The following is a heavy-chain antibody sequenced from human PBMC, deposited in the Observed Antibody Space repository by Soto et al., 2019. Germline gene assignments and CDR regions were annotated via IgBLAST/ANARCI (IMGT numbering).Heavy chain of an antibody. CDR2: LKSKSEGGAT. CDR1: GFSFSDAW. J-gene: IGHJ4*02. Sequence: EVQLMESGGGLVKPGGSLRLSCAGSGFSFSDAWMNWVRQTPQRGLEWVARLKSKSEGGATDYAAPVKGRFTISRDDSKATLYLQITSLKSEDTGIYYCSTMARDMSSAHPFDFWGQGNVVTVSP. CDR3: STMARDMSSAHPFDF. V-gene: IGHV3-15*07. D-gene: IGHD3-9*01.